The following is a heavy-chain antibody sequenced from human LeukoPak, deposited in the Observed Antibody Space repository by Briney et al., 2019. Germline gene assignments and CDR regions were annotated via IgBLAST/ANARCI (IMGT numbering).Heavy chain of an antibody. CDR3: AKGSYGFWSGHFDY. J-gene: IGHJ4*02. Sequence: GALRLSCAASGFTFSSYAMSWVRQAPGKGLEWVSAISGSGGSTYYADSVKGRFTISRDNSKNTLYLQMNSLRAEDTAVYYCAKGSYGFWSGHFDYWGQGTLVTVSS. D-gene: IGHD3-3*01. V-gene: IGHV3-23*01. CDR1: GFTFSSYA. CDR2: ISGSGGST.